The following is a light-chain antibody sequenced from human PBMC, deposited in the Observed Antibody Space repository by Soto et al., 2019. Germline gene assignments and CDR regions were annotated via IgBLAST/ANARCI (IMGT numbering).Light chain of an antibody. V-gene: IGKV3-15*01. J-gene: IGKJ5*01. CDR3: HQYNNWPPFT. CDR1: QSVSSN. Sequence: EVVVTQSPATLSVSPGERATLSCRASQSVSSNLAWYQQKPGQAPRLLIYEASTRATGISARFSGSGSGTEFTLTISSLQPEDSAVYYCHQYNNWPPFTFGQGTRLEIK. CDR2: EAS.